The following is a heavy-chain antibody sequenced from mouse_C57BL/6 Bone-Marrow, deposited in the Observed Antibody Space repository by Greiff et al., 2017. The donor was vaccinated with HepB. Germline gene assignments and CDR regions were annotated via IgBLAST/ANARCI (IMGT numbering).Heavy chain of an antibody. V-gene: IGHV1-22*01. CDR3: ARSDGYYFDY. CDR2: INPNNGGT. D-gene: IGHD2-3*01. CDR1: GYTFTDYN. Sequence: EVHLVESGPELVKPGASVKMSCKASGYTFTDYNMHWVKQSHGKSLEWIGYINPNNGGTSYNQKFKGKATLTVNKSSSTAYMELRSLTSEDSAVYYCARSDGYYFDYWGQGTTLTVSS. J-gene: IGHJ2*01.